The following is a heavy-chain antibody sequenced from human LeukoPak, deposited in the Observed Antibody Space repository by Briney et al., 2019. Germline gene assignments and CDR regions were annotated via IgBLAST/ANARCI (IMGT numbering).Heavy chain of an antibody. J-gene: IGHJ4*02. V-gene: IGHV3-21*04. CDR1: GFTFSSYN. CDR3: AKGSVYGDFDY. Sequence: GGSLRLSCAASGFTFSSYNMNWVRQAPGKGLEWVSSISSGSTYIYYADSVKGRFTISRDNSKNTLFLQMNSLRAEDTAVYYCAKGSVYGDFDYWGQGTLVLVSS. D-gene: IGHD4-17*01. CDR2: ISSGSTYI.